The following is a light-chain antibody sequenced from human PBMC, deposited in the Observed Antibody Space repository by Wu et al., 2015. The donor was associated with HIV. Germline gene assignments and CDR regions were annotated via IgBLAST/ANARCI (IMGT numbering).Light chain of an antibody. J-gene: IGKJ4*01. Sequence: EIVLTQSPATLSLSPGEGATVSCRASQSVSSYLAWYQQKPGQAPRLLIYDASNRATGIPARFSGSGSGTDFTLTISSLEPEDFAVYYCQQRSNWPFFGGGTKVEIK. CDR1: QSVSSY. CDR3: QQRSNWPF. V-gene: IGKV3-11*01. CDR2: DAS.